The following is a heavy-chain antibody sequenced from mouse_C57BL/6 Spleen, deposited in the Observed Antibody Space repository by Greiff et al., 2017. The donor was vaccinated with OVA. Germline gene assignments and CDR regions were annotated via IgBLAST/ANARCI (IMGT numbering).Heavy chain of an antibody. D-gene: IGHD4-1*01. CDR2: INPNYGTT. CDR3: ARAELTGTIDAKYY. Sequence: VQLKESGPELVKPGASVKISCKASGYSFTDYNMNWVKQSNGKSLEWIGVINPNYGTTSYNQKFKGKATLTVDQSSSTAYMQLNSLTSEDSAVYYCARAELTGTIDAKYYWGQGTSVTVSS. V-gene: IGHV1-39*01. J-gene: IGHJ4*01. CDR1: GYSFTDYN.